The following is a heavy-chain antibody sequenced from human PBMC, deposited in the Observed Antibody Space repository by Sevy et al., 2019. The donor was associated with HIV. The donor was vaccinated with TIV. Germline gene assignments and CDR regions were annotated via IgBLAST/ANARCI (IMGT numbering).Heavy chain of an antibody. J-gene: IGHJ4*02. D-gene: IGHD6-19*01. V-gene: IGHV3-7*03. CDR1: GFTFSSYW. CDR3: ARDHSSGWAFDY. Sequence: GGSLRLSCAASGFTFSSYWMSWVRQAPGKGLEWVANIKQDGSEKYYVDSVKRRFTISRDNAKNSLYLQMNSLRAEDTAVYYSARDHSSGWAFDYWGQGTLVTVSS. CDR2: IKQDGSEK.